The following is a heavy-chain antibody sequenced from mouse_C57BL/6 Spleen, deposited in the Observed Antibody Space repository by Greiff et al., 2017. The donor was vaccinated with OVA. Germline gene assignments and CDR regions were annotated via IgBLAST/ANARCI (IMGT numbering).Heavy chain of an antibody. J-gene: IGHJ2*01. CDR1: GYTFTDYY. Sequence: VQLQQSGAELVRPGASVKLSCKASGYTFTDYYINWVKQRPGQGLEWIARIYPGSGNTYYNEKFKGKATLTAEKSSSTAYMQLSSLTSEDSAVYFCSRDYYNTYGDYWGQGTTLTVSS. D-gene: IGHD2-5*01. V-gene: IGHV1-76*01. CDR2: IYPGSGNT. CDR3: SRDYYNTYGDY.